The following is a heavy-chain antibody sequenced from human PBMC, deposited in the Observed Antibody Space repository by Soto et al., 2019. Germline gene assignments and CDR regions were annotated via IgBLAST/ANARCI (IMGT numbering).Heavy chain of an antibody. Sequence: EVQLLESGGGLVQPGGSLRLSCAASGFTFSSYAMSWVRQAPGKGLEWDSAISGSGGSTYYADSVKGRFTISRDNSKNTLYLQRNSLRAEDTDVYYCAKDADYAFWTGGAGYYYYMDVWGKGTTVTVSS. CDR2: ISGSGGST. V-gene: IGHV3-23*01. CDR1: GFTFSSYA. D-gene: IGHD3-3*01. J-gene: IGHJ6*03. CDR3: AKDADYAFWTGGAGYYYYMDV.